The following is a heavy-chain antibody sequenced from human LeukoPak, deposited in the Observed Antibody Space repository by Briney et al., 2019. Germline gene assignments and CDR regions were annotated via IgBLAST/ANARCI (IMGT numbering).Heavy chain of an antibody. CDR3: ASLAGY. D-gene: IGHD3-10*01. Sequence: SETLSLTCTVSGVSITSYHWSWIRQPPGKGLDWIGYVFYSGSTNYNPSLKSRVAISVDTSKNQFSLKLNSVTAADTAVYYCASLAGYWGLGTLVTVSS. CDR1: GVSITSYH. J-gene: IGHJ4*02. V-gene: IGHV4-59*01. CDR2: VFYSGST.